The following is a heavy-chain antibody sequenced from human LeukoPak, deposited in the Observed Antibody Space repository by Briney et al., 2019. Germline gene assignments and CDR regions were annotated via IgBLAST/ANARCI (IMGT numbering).Heavy chain of an antibody. V-gene: IGHV4-59*01. CDR3: ARDKRHSYGRYFDH. J-gene: IGHJ4*02. D-gene: IGHD5-18*01. CDR2: MQSTGNS. CDR1: GDSISTYH. Sequence: PSETLSLTCSVSGDSISTYHWNWIRTPPGKGLEWIGYMQSTGNSKYNPSLRSRVTMFVDTSKNQVALILSSVTAADTAVYYCARDKRHSYGRYFDHWGQGALVTVSS.